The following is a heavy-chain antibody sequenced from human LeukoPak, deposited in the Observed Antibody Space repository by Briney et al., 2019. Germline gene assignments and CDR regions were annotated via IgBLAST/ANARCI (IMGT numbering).Heavy chain of an antibody. Sequence: GASVKVSCKASGYTFTGYYIHWVRQAPGQGLEWMGWINPNSGGTNYAQKFQGRVTMTRDTSISTAYMELSRLRSDDTAVYYCARDHEFGNSWYPDYWGQGTLVTVSS. D-gene: IGHD6-13*01. CDR1: GYTFTGYY. J-gene: IGHJ4*02. CDR2: INPNSGGT. CDR3: ARDHEFGNSWYPDY. V-gene: IGHV1-2*02.